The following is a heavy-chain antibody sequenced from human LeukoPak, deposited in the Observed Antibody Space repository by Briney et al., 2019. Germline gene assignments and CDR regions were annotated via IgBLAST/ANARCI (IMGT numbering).Heavy chain of an antibody. J-gene: IGHJ4*02. CDR3: AKGGSYRSQPYFDY. CDR2: ISGSGRRT. CDR1: GFTFSNYG. D-gene: IGHD3-16*02. Sequence: GGSLRLSCAASGFTFSNYGMSWVRQAPGKGLEWVSVISGSGRRTQYADSVKGRFTISRDNSKNTLYLQMNSLRAEDMAVYYCAKGGSYRSQPYFDYWGQGTPVTVSS. V-gene: IGHV3-23*01.